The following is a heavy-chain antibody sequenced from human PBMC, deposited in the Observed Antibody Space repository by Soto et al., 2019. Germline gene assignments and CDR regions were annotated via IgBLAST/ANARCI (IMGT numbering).Heavy chain of an antibody. CDR2: TSGSVGST. J-gene: IGHJ4*02. Sequence: GGSLRLSCAASGFTFSSYAMSWVRQAPGKGLEWVSATSGSVGSTYYADSVKGRFTISRDNSKNTLYLQMNSLRAEDTAVYYWPKSGLIAVAALFAYWGQGTLVTVSS. V-gene: IGHV3-23*01. CDR3: PKSGLIAVAALFAY. D-gene: IGHD6-19*01. CDR1: GFTFSSYA.